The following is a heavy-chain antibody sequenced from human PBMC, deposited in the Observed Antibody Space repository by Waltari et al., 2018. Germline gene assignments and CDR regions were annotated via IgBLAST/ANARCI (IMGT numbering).Heavy chain of an antibody. CDR1: GYTFTSYG. Sequence: QVQLVQSGAEVKKPGASVKVSCKASGYTFTSYGISWVRQAPGQGLEWIGYIYYSGSTYYNPSLKSRVTISVDTSKNQFSLKLSSVTAADTAVYYCARDGVDPRGYCSSGSCSPSPVGWGQGTLVTVSS. V-gene: IGHV1-18*01. D-gene: IGHD2-15*01. J-gene: IGHJ4*02. CDR3: ARDGVDPRGYCSSGSCSPSPVG. CDR2: YIYYSGST.